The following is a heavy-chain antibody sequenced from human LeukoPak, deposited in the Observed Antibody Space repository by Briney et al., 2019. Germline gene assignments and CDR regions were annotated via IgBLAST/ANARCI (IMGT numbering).Heavy chain of an antibody. CDR2: INPSGGST. CDR1: GYTFTSYY. V-gene: IGHV1-46*01. CDR3: ARSLTIFGVVIRD. J-gene: IGHJ4*02. D-gene: IGHD3-3*01. Sequence: ASVKVSCKASGYTFTSYYMHWVRQAPGQGLEWMGIINPSGGSTSYAQKFQGRVTITADESTSTAYMELSSLRSEDTAVYYCARSLTIFGVVIRDWGQGTLVTVSS.